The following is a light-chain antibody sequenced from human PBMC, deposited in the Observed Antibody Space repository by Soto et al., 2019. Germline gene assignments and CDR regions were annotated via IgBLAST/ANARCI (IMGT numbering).Light chain of an antibody. CDR3: QHYESSPPSYT. J-gene: IGKJ2*01. Sequence: EIVLTQSPGTLSLSPGERATLSCRASQSLTSSYLAWYQQKPGQAPRLLIYGASSRATGIPDRFSGSGSGTDVTLTISRLGPEDFAVYYCQHYESSPPSYTFGQGTKLEIK. CDR2: GAS. V-gene: IGKV3-20*01. CDR1: QSLTSSY.